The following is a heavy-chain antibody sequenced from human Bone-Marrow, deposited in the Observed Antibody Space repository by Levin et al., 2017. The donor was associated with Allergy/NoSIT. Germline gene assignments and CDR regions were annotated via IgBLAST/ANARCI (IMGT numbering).Heavy chain of an antibody. V-gene: IGHV3-33*01. D-gene: IGHD6-19*01. Sequence: GGSLRLSCAASGLTFSNYGMHWVRQGPGKGLEWVAVIWYDGSRRYYADSVQGRFTISRDNSKSTLYLQMNSLRAEDTAVYYCASANDFSVSTGWREDAFDIWGQGTVVSVSA. J-gene: IGHJ3*02. CDR1: GLTFSNYG. CDR2: IWYDGSRR. CDR3: ASANDFSVSTGWREDAFDI.